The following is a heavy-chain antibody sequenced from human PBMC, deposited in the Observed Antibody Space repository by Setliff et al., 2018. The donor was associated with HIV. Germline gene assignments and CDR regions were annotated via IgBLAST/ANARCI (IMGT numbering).Heavy chain of an antibody. CDR1: GGSFSGNH. V-gene: IGHV4-34*01. CDR2: INHSGNP. D-gene: IGHD2-21*01. Sequence: PSETLSLTCAVYGGSFSGNHWSWIRQPPGKGPEWIGEINHSGNPNYNPSLKSRVTISADTSKNQFSLKLTYVTAADTAVYFCARIRRASGYYSYFYYMDVWGKGTTVTVSS. CDR3: ARIRRASGYYSYFYYMDV. J-gene: IGHJ6*03.